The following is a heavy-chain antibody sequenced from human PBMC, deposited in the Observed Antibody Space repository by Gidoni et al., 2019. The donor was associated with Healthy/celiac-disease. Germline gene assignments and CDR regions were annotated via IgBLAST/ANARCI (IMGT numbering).Heavy chain of an antibody. CDR1: GFSSSSNG. Sequence: QVQLVESGGGVVQPGRSLSLSCAASGFSSSSNGMHRVRQAPGKGLEWVTVISYDGSNKYYANSVKCRFTISRDNSKKTLYLQMNSLRAEDTAVYYCAKEHWNSYYGMDVWGQGTTVTVSS. V-gene: IGHV3-30*18. D-gene: IGHD1-1*01. J-gene: IGHJ6*02. CDR2: ISYDGSNK. CDR3: AKEHWNSYYGMDV.